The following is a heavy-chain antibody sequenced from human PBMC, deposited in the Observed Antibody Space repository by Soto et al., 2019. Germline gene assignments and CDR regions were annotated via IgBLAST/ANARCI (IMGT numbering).Heavy chain of an antibody. Sequence: GGSLRLSCAASGFTFSSYAMHWVRQAPGKGLEWVAVISYDGSNKYYADSVKGRFTISRDNSKNTLYLQMNSLRAEDTAVYYCARDRGNWGFDYWGQATLVTVSS. D-gene: IGHD7-27*01. V-gene: IGHV3-30-3*01. J-gene: IGHJ4*02. CDR1: GFTFSSYA. CDR3: ARDRGNWGFDY. CDR2: ISYDGSNK.